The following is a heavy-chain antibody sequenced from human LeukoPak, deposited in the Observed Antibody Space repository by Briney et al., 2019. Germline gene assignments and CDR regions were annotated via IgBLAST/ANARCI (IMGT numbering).Heavy chain of an antibody. Sequence: GGCLRLACAASGFTFSSYGMEWVRQVPGKGLEYVSAIRSSGGSTYYANSVKGRFTISRDNSKNTLYLQMGSLRTEDMAIYYCARGPDVVLVSHWSFFDYWGQGTLVTVSS. CDR3: ARGPDVVLVSHWSFFDY. D-gene: IGHD2-8*02. J-gene: IGHJ4*02. V-gene: IGHV3-64*01. CDR1: GFTFSSYG. CDR2: IRSSGGST.